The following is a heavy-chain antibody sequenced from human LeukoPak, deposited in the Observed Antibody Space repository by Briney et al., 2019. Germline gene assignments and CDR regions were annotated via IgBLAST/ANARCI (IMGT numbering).Heavy chain of an antibody. Sequence: GGSLRLSCAASGFTFSSYEMNWVRQAPGKGLGWVSYISSSGSSIYYADSVKGRFTISRDNAKNSLYLQMNSLRAEDTAIYYCARAKYSSRWSLDYWGQGALVTVSS. CDR1: GFTFSSYE. D-gene: IGHD6-13*01. CDR3: ARAKYSSRWSLDY. CDR2: ISSSGSSI. V-gene: IGHV3-48*03. J-gene: IGHJ4*02.